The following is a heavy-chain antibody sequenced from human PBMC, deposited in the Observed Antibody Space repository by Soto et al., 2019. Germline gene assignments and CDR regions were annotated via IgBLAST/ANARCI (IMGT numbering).Heavy chain of an antibody. V-gene: IGHV4-59*01. CDR1: AGSISSYY. CDR2: IYYSGST. CDR3: ASNGAVATLEVNYWFVP. D-gene: IGHD6-19*01. J-gene: IGHJ5*02. Sequence: SETLSLTCTVSAGSISSYYWSWIRQPPGKGQEWIGYIYYSGSTNYNPSLKSRVTISVDTSKNQFSLKLSSVTAADTAVYYCASNGAVATLEVNYWFVPWGQGTLVTVSS.